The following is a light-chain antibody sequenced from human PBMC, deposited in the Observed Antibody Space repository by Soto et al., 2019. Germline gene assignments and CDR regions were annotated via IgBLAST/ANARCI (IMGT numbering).Light chain of an antibody. Sequence: QSVLTQPHSVSGAPGQRVTISCTGSSSNIGAGYDVHWYQQRPGTAPKLLIFGNINRPSGVPDRFSGSKSGTSASLTITGLQAEDEGDYYCQSYDSTLSDRYVFGTGTKVTVL. CDR3: QSYDSTLSDRYV. V-gene: IGLV1-40*01. CDR2: GNI. CDR1: SSNIGAGYD. J-gene: IGLJ1*01.